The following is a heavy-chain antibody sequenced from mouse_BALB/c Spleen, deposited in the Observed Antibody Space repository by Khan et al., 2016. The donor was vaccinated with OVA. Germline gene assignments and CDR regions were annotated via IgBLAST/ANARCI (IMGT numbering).Heavy chain of an antibody. CDR2: INTYTGEP. Sequence: QIQLVQSGPELKKPGETVKISCKASGYTFTNYGMNWVKQAPGKGLKWMGWINTYTGEPTYADDFKGRFAFSLDTSASTAYLQINNLKTEDTAIFVYSRAPSFSYFMAYWGQGTSVTVSA. D-gene: IGHD3-1*01. V-gene: IGHV9-3-1*01. CDR1: GYTFTNYG. CDR3: SRAPSFSYFMAY. J-gene: IGHJ4*01.